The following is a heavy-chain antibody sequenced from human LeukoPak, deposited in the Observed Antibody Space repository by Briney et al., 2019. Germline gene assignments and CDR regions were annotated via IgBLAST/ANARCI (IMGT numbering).Heavy chain of an antibody. CDR1: GFTFDDYA. CDR3: AKDNGMGDCDY. Sequence: PGVSLTLSCAASGFTFDDYAMHWVRQAPGNGLEWVSLIVVDGGTTYYADSGKRPFTISRDNSKNSLYLPMNSLRTEDTALYYCAKDNGMGDCDYWGQGTLVTVSS. D-gene: IGHD5-24*01. CDR2: IVVDGGTT. J-gene: IGHJ4*02. V-gene: IGHV3-43*02.